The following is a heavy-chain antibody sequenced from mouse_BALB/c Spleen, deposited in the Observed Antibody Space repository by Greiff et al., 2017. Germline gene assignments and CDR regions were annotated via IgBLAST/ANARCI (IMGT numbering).Heavy chain of an antibody. D-gene: IGHD2-10*01. J-gene: IGHJ3*01. Sequence: EVQLVESGAELVKPGASVKLSCTASGFNIKDTYMHWVKQRPEQGLEWIGRIDPANGNTKYDPKFQGKATITADTSSNTAYLQLSSLTSEDTAVYYCAPTMGWFAYWGQGTLVTVSA. CDR2: IDPANGNT. CDR1: GFNIKDTY. CDR3: APTMGWFAY. V-gene: IGHV14-3*02.